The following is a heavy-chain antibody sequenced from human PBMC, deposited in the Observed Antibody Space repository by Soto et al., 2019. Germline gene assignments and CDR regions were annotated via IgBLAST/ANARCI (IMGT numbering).Heavy chain of an antibody. Sequence: GGSLRLSCAASGFTFTNYAMGWVRQAPGKGLEWVSAIVVSGSNTYYTDSVKGRFTISRDNSKNTLYLQMNSLRADDTAVYYCAKLGSSSWSPHYYFDYWGQGTLVTVSS. CDR2: IVVSGSNT. J-gene: IGHJ4*02. D-gene: IGHD2-2*01. V-gene: IGHV3-23*01. CDR3: AKLGSSSWSPHYYFDY. CDR1: GFTFTNYA.